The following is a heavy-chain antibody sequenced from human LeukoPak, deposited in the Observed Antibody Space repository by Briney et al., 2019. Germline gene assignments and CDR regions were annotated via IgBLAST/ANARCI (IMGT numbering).Heavy chain of an antibody. D-gene: IGHD6-6*01. J-gene: IGHJ5*02. Sequence: GESLKLSCQGSGYSFTSYWIGWVRQLAGKGLEWMGIIYPGDSDTRHRPSFQGQVTISADKSISTAYLQWSSLKASDTAMYYCARHVGTFEYSSSYNWFDPWGQGTLVTVSS. CDR2: IYPGDSDT. V-gene: IGHV5-51*01. CDR1: GYSFTSYW. CDR3: ARHVGTFEYSSSYNWFDP.